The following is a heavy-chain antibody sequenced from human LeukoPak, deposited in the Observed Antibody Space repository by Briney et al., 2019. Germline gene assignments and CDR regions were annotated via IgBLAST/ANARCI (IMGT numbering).Heavy chain of an antibody. D-gene: IGHD4-23*01. Sequence: PGGSLRLSCAASGFTFSSYAMHWVRQAPGKGLVWVSRIASDGSNTTYADSVKGRFSISRDNAKNTLYPQMNSLRVEDTAVYYCARGRPHGNDYWGQGTLVTVSS. J-gene: IGHJ4*02. CDR3: ARGRPHGNDY. V-gene: IGHV3-74*01. CDR1: GFTFSSYA. CDR2: IASDGSNT.